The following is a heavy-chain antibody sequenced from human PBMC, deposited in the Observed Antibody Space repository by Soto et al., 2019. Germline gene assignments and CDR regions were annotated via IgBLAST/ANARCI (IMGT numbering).Heavy chain of an antibody. CDR3: AKGGPEGFCSGGRCYFDY. J-gene: IGHJ4*02. CDR2: ISWNSNII. Sequence: EVQLVESGGGLVQPGRSLRLSCAASGFTFDDYDMHWVRRVPGQGLEWVSSISWNSNIIGYADSVKGRFTISRDNAKNSLYLQMNSLRPEDTALYYCAKGGPEGFCSGGRCYFDYWGQGTLVTVSS. D-gene: IGHD2-15*01. CDR1: GFTFDDYD. V-gene: IGHV3-9*01.